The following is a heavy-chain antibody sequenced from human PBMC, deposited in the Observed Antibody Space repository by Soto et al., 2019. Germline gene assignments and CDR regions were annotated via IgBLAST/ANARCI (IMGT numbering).Heavy chain of an antibody. CDR1: GDSVSSDSTS. CDR2: TYYRSKWFH. Sequence: QGQLQQSGPGLVKPSQTLSLTCAISGDSVSSDSTSWNGIRQSPSRALEWLGRTYYRSKWFHDYAESVKSRITINPDTSKNQFSLELNSMPPEDTAVYYCATGNALDVWGQGTVVTVSS. CDR3: ATGNALDV. D-gene: IGHD3-10*01. J-gene: IGHJ3*01. V-gene: IGHV6-1*01.